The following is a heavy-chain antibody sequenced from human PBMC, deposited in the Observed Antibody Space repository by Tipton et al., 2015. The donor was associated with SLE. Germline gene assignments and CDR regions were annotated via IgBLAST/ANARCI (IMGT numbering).Heavy chain of an antibody. CDR3: ARGPEMIDFWSGYPYYFDN. CDR1: GGSTSSSTYY. J-gene: IGHJ4*02. Sequence: TLSLPCTFSGGSTSSSTYYWVWVLQPPGKGLEWVGRLYYSGATYLNPSHKSRFHMSVDLSKNQFSQNLTSVTAADTAVYFCARGPEMIDFWSGYPYYFDNWGQGTLVTVSS. D-gene: IGHD3-3*01. CDR2: LYYSGAT. V-gene: IGHV4-39*07.